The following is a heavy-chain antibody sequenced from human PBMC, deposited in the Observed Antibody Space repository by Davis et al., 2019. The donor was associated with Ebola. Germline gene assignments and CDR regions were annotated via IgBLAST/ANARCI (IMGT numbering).Heavy chain of an antibody. D-gene: IGHD5-12*01. CDR2: IYYSGST. J-gene: IGHJ5*02. V-gene: IGHV4-39*01. CDR1: GGSISSGGYY. Sequence: MPSETLSLTCTVSGGSISSGGYYWGWIRQPPGKGLEWIGNIYYSGSTYYNPSLKSRVTISVDTSKNQFSLKLSSVTAADTAVYYCARHRRGYSGYDAQNWFDPWGQGTLVTVSS. CDR3: ARHRRGYSGYDAQNWFDP.